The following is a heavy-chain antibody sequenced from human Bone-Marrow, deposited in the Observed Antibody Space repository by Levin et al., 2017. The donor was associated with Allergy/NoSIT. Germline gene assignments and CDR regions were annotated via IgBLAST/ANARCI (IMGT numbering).Heavy chain of an antibody. CDR2: IYYNGRRGTT. CDR1: GDSIRSANSY. V-gene: IGHV4-31*01. CDR3: ARAQHQGVRGVITPFDL. D-gene: IGHD3-10*01. Sequence: LRLSCTVSGDSIRSANSYWGWIRQHPGKGLEWIAHIYYNGRRGTTYYNPSLLSQVNISVDTSKNQLSLTVTSLTAADTAVYYCARAQHQGVRGVITPFDLWGQGTLVTVSS. J-gene: IGHJ4*02.